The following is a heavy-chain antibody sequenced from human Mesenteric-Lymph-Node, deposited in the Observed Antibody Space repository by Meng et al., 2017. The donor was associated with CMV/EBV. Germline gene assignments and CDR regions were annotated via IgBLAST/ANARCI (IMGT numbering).Heavy chain of an antibody. CDR1: SGSISSSNW. CDR2: IYHSGST. CDR3: ARFGENYRD. J-gene: IGHJ4*02. Sequence: LPGAVPSGSISSSNWWGWVRQPPGKGLEWIGEIYHSGSTNYNPSLKSRVTISVDKSKNQFSLKLSSVTAADTAVYYCARFGENYRDWGQGTLVTVSS. D-gene: IGHD2-21*01. V-gene: IGHV4-4*02.